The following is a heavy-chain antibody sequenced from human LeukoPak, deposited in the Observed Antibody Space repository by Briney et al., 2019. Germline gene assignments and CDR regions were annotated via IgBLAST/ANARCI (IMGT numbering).Heavy chain of an antibody. CDR3: ARDQDGYNSYFDY. CDR2: IHYSGST. CDR1: DDSINNNY. Sequence: SETLSLTCTVSDDSINNNYWSWIRQPPGKELECIGYIHYSGSTNYNPSLKSRVTISVDTSKNQFSLKLSSVTAADTAVYYCARDQDGYNSYFDYWGQGTLVTVSS. J-gene: IGHJ4*02. V-gene: IGHV4-59*01. D-gene: IGHD5-24*01.